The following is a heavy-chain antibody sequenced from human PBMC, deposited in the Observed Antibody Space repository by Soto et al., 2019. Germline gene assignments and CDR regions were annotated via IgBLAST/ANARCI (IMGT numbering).Heavy chain of an antibody. D-gene: IGHD2-8*01. J-gene: IGHJ6*02. CDR1: GFSFSSFA. CDR2: ISGSADST. V-gene: IGHV3-23*01. CDR3: AKTRGAMIYAISVYGMDV. Sequence: EVQLLESGGGFIHPGGSLRLSCAASGFSFSSFAMNWVRQAPGKGLEWVSIISGSADSTFYADSVKGRFTISRDNSKSPLNLQINSLSAGDTSVYYCAKTRGAMIYAISVYGMDVWGQGTTVTVSS.